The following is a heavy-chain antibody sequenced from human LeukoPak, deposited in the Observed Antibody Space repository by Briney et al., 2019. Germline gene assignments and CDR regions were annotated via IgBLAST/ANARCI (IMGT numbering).Heavy chain of an antibody. D-gene: IGHD6-6*01. CDR2: ISSSSNII. CDR1: GFTFSGYA. V-gene: IGHV3-48*02. CDR3: ARDRSIASDY. J-gene: IGHJ4*02. Sequence: GGSLRLSCAASGFTFSGYAMNWGRQAPGKGLEWVSHIYISSSSNIISYADSVKGRFTISRDNAQNSLYLQMNGLRDEDTAVYYCARDRSIASDYWGQGTLVTVSS.